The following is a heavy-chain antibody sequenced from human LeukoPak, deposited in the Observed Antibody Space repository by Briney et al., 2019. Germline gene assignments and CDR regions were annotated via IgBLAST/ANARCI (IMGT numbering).Heavy chain of an antibody. D-gene: IGHD3-10*01. V-gene: IGHV3-21*04. Sequence: PGGALGLSCAASGFTFNSYSMNWGRPAPGKGLGWGSSISSSGSTIYYADSVKGRFTISRDNAKNSLYLQMNSLRAEDTAVYYCARDWVTMVRGVHNYFDYWGQGTLVTVSS. J-gene: IGHJ4*02. CDR1: GFTFNSYS. CDR3: ARDWVTMVRGVHNYFDY. CDR2: ISSSGSTI.